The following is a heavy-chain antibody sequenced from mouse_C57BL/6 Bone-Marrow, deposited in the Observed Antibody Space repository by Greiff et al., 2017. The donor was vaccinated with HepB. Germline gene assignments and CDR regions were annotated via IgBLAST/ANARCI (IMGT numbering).Heavy chain of an antibody. CDR3: TRGTMITTGKVYYAMDY. CDR2: ISSGGDYI. CDR1: GFTFSSYA. D-gene: IGHD2-4*01. Sequence: EVQRVESGEGLVKPGGSLKLSCAASGFTFSSYAMSWVRQTPEKRLEWVAYISSGGDYIYYADTVKGRFTISRDNARNTLYLQMSSLKSEDTAMYYCTRGTMITTGKVYYAMDYWGQGTSVTVSS. V-gene: IGHV5-9-1*02. J-gene: IGHJ4*01.